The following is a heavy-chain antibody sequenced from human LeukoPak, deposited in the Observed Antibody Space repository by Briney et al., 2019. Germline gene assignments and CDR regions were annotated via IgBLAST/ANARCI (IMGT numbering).Heavy chain of an antibody. CDR3: ARGVDYGGLYYYYGMDV. V-gene: IGHV1-18*01. CDR1: GYTFTSYG. J-gene: IGHJ6*02. Sequence: ASVKVSCKASGYTFTSYGISWVRQAPGQGLEWMGWISAYNGNTNYAQKLQGRVTMTTDTSTSTVYMELSSLRSEDTAVYYCARGVDYGGLYYYYGMDVWGQGTTVTVSS. CDR2: ISAYNGNT. D-gene: IGHD4-23*01.